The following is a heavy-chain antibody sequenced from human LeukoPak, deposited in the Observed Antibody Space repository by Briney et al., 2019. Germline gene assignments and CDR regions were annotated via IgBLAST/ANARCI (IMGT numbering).Heavy chain of an antibody. CDR1: GYTFTGYY. J-gene: IGHJ4*02. D-gene: IGHD4-17*01. Sequence: ASVKVSCKASGYTFTGYYIHWVRQAPGQGLEWMGWINPNSGGTNSAQKFQGRVTMTRDTSISTAYMVLSSLRSDDTAVYYCATNQYGDYTLGDYWGQGTLVSVSS. V-gene: IGHV1-2*02. CDR2: INPNSGGT. CDR3: ATNQYGDYTLGDY.